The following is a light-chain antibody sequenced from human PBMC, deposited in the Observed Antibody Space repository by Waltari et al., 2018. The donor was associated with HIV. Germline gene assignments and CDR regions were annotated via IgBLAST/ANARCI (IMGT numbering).Light chain of an antibody. Sequence: DIILTQSPLFLSVSPGQPASMSCRATESLLYSDGKIHFFWYLQKAGQPPHLLLYEASNRASRVPDRFSGSGTETFFTLSISRVEAEDVGVYYCMQSLEGRTFGQGTKLEIK. CDR3: MQSLEGRT. CDR2: EAS. J-gene: IGKJ1*01. CDR1: ESLLYSDGKIH. V-gene: IGKV2D-29*01.